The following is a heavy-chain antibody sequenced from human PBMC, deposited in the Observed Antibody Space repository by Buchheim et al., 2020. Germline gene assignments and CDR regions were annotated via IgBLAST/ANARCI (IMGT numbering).Heavy chain of an antibody. Sequence: QVQLVQSGAEVRKPGSSVKVSCKASGGTFSSHAISWVRQAPGQGLEWMGGIIPLFGTATYAQKFQGRLSITADDSTSTAYMELSSLRSEDTAVYYCARVFGTSGSGEVGYLYYWGQGTL. CDR3: ARVFGTSGSGEVGYLYY. V-gene: IGHV1-69*01. CDR1: GGTFSSHA. J-gene: IGHJ4*02. CDR2: IIPLFGTA. D-gene: IGHD2-8*01.